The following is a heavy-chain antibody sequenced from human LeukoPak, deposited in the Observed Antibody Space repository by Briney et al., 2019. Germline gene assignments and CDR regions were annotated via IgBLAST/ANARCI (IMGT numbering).Heavy chain of an antibody. V-gene: IGHV4-34*01. CDR1: GFTFSNAW. Sequence: PGGSLRLSCAASGFTFSNAWMSWIRQPPGKGLEWIGEINHSGSTNYNPSLKSRVTMSVDTSKNQFSLKLSSVTAADTAVYYCARCGSSSCFLDYWGQGTLVTVSS. CDR3: ARCGSSSCFLDY. J-gene: IGHJ4*02. D-gene: IGHD6-13*01. CDR2: INHSGST.